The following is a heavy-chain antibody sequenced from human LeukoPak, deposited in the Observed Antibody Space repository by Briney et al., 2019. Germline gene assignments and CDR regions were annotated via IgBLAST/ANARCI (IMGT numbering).Heavy chain of an antibody. CDR1: VGSVSIHSYF. V-gene: IGHV4-61*01. J-gene: IGHJ4*02. CDR2: ISYSGST. CDR3: AGGLSESYWYYFDY. Sequence: SETLSLTCTVSVGSVSIHSYFCTSIRQPPGGGLEWIGDISYSGSTNYNPSPRGRVTISVDTSRNQISLHLNSMTAADAAVYYCAGGLSESYWYYFDYWGQGTLVTVSS. D-gene: IGHD1-26*01.